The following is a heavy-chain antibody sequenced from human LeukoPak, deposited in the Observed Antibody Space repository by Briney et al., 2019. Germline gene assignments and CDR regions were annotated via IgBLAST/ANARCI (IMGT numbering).Heavy chain of an antibody. V-gene: IGHV1-24*01. CDR3: ATWELGYCSSSSCPFDY. CDR2: FDPEHGET. CDR1: GYILTELS. D-gene: IGHD2-2*01. J-gene: IGHJ4*02. Sequence: ASVKVSCTVSGYILTELSMQWVRQAPGKRLGCLGGFDPEHGETIYAQKFQGRVTMTADTSADTAYMELSSLRSEDTAMYYCATWELGYCSSSSCPFDYWGQGTLITVSS.